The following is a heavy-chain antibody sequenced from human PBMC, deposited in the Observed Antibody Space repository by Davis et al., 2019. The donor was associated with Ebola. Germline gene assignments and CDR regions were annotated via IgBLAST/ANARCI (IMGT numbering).Heavy chain of an antibody. CDR1: GYNFANFW. V-gene: IGHV5-51*01. CDR2: IYPGDSDT. Sequence: GESLKISCTGSGYNFANFWIGWVRQMPGKGLEWMGIIYPGDSDTRYSPSFQGQVTISADKSISTAYLQWSSLKASDTAMYYCARRIAAASWYFDLWGRGTLVTVSS. J-gene: IGHJ2*01. CDR3: ARRIAAASWYFDL. D-gene: IGHD6-13*01.